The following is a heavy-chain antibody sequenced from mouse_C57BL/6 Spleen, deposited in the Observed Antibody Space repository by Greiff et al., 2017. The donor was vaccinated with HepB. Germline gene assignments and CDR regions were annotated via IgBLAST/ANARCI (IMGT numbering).Heavy chain of an antibody. V-gene: IGHV1-80*01. Sequence: QVHVKQSGAELVKPGASVKISCKASGYAFSSYWMNWVKQRPGKGLEWIGQIYPGDGDTNYNGKFKGKATLTADKSSSTAYMQLSSLTSEDSAVYFCARVITTVSGFDYWGQGTTLTVSS. J-gene: IGHJ2*01. CDR1: GYAFSSYW. CDR2: IYPGDGDT. CDR3: ARVITTVSGFDY. D-gene: IGHD1-1*01.